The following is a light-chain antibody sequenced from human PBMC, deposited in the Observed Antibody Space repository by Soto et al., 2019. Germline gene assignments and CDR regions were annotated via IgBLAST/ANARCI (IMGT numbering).Light chain of an antibody. CDR2: GES. CDR3: QQYGHSPDWDRWT. Sequence: EIVLTQSPGTLSLSPGERASLSCRASQSVSSTSLAWYQQKPGQPPRLLIYGESSRATGIPDRFSGSGSGTDFTLTISRLEPEDFAIYFCQQYGHSPDWDRWTFGQGTKVEI. V-gene: IGKV3-20*01. CDR1: QSVSSTS. J-gene: IGKJ1*01.